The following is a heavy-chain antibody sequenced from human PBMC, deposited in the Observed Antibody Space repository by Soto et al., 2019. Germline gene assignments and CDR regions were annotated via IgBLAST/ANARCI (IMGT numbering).Heavy chain of an antibody. CDR1: GFTFSSYW. J-gene: IGHJ3*02. Sequence: GGSLRLSCAASGFTFSSYWMHWVRHAPGKGLVWVSRINSDGSSTSYADSVKGRFTISRDNAKNTLYLQMNSLRAEDTAVYYGAAGGQGDFWSGYPDDAFDIWGQGTMVTVSS. D-gene: IGHD3-3*01. CDR3: AAGGQGDFWSGYPDDAFDI. V-gene: IGHV3-74*01. CDR2: INSDGSST.